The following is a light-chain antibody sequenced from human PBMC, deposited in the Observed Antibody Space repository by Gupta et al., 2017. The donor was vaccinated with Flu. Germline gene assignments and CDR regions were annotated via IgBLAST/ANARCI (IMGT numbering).Light chain of an antibody. V-gene: IGKV1-9*01. CDR3: QQLNGHPYN. J-gene: IGKJ2*01. Sequence: DLQLTQSPSFVSASVGDRVTITCRASQGISTYLAWYQQKPGKVPKLLIFAASTLQSGVPPRFSGSGSGTEVILTISSRQPEDFASYYCQQLNGHPYNFGQGTKLEI. CDR1: QGISTY. CDR2: AAS.